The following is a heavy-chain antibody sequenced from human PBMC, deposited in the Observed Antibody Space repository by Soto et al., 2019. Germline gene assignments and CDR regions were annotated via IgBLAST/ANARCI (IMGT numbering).Heavy chain of an antibody. V-gene: IGHV3-21*01. CDR3: ARAGMITFGGVIASDY. Sequence: GGSLRLSCAASGFTFSSFSMNWVRQAPGKGLEWVSSISSSSSYIYYADSVKGRFTISRDNAKNSLYLQMNSLRAEDTAVYYCARAGMITFGGVIASDYWGQGTLVTVSS. D-gene: IGHD3-16*02. J-gene: IGHJ4*02. CDR1: GFTFSSFS. CDR2: ISSSSSYI.